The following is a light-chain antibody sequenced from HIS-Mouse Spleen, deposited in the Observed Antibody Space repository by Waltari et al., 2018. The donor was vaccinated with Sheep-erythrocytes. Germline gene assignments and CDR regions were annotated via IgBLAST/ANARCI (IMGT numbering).Light chain of an antibody. V-gene: IGLV2-11*01. J-gene: IGLJ1*01. CDR1: RRDVGGYNY. CDR3: CSYAGSYNHV. Sequence: QSALTQPRSVSGSPGQSVTISCTGTRRDVGGYNYVSWYQHHPGTSPKLIIYDVSKRPSGVPDRFSGSKSGNTASLTISGLQAEDEADYYCCSYAGSYNHVFATGTKVTVL. CDR2: DVS.